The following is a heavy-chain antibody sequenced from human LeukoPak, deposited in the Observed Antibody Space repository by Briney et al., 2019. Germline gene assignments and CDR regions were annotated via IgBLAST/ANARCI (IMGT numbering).Heavy chain of an antibody. CDR1: GFTFSSYA. D-gene: IGHD3-9*01. V-gene: IGHV3-23*01. Sequence: PGGSLRLSCAASGFTFSSYAMSWVRQAPGKGLEWVSAISGSGGSTYYADSVKGRFTISRDNSKNTLYLQMNSLRAEDTAVYYCAKDLGIRYFDKSPQGYWGQGTLVTVSS. J-gene: IGHJ4*02. CDR2: ISGSGGST. CDR3: AKDLGIRYFDKSPQGY.